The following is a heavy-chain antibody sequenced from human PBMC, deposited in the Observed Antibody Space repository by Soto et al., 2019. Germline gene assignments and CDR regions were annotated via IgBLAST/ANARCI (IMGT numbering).Heavy chain of an antibody. CDR1: GGSISSYY. V-gene: IGHV4-59*08. CDR3: ARHAQDIVVVPAAFFDY. CDR2: IYHSWSS. Sequence: PSETLSLTCTVSGGSISSYYWSWFRQSPGKRMEWIGYIYHSWSSSYNPSLKSRVTISVDTSKNQFSLKLSSVTAADTAVYYCARHAQDIVVVPAAFFDYWGQGTLVTVSS. D-gene: IGHD2-2*01. J-gene: IGHJ4*02.